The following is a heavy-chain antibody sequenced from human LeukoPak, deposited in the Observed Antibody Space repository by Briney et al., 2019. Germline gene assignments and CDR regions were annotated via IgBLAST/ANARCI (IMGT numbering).Heavy chain of an antibody. Sequence: SETLSLTSSVSSVPICTLYWSWLRQPAGQGLEWIGRIYSSGSTNYNPSLKNRVTMSVDTFNNQFSLKLSSVTAADTAVYYCARGPYYSGSHSFDYWGQGTLVTVSS. V-gene: IGHV4-4*07. J-gene: IGHJ4*02. CDR2: IYSSGST. CDR3: ARGPYYSGSHSFDY. CDR1: SVPICTLY. D-gene: IGHD1-26*01.